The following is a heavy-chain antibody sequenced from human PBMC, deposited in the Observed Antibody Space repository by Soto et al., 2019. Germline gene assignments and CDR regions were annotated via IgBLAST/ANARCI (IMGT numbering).Heavy chain of an antibody. J-gene: IGHJ6*02. D-gene: IGHD3-22*01. Sequence: PGGSLRLSCAASGFTFSSYAMHWVRQAPGKGLEWVAVISYDGSNKYYADSVKGRFTISRDNSKNTLYLQMNSLRAEDTAVYYCARGKSSTDYYDSSGYFGGMDVWGQGTTVTVSS. CDR2: ISYDGSNK. V-gene: IGHV3-30-3*01. CDR1: GFTFSSYA. CDR3: ARGKSSTDYYDSSGYFGGMDV.